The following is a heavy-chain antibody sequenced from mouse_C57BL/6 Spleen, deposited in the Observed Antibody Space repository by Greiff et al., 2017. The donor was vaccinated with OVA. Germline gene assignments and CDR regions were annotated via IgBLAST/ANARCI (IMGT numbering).Heavy chain of an antibody. D-gene: IGHD1-1*01. CDR2: INPSTGGT. CDR3: ARGRGTVGGEDYFDY. J-gene: IGHJ2*01. V-gene: IGHV1-42*01. Sequence: EVKVEESGPELVKPGASVTISCKASGYSFTGYYMNWVKQSPEKSLEWIGEINPSTGGTTYNQKFKAKATLTVDKSSSTAYMQLKSLTSEDSAVYYCARGRGTVGGEDYFDYWGQGTTLTVSS. CDR1: GYSFTGYY.